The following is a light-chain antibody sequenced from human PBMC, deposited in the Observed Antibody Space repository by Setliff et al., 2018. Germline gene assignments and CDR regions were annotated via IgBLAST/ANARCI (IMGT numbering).Light chain of an antibody. V-gene: IGLV2-8*01. CDR2: EVS. Sequence: QSALTHPPSASGSPGQSVTISCTGTSSDVGGYNYVSWYQQHPGKAPKLMIYEVSKRPSGVPDRFSGSKSGNTASLTVSGLQAEDEADYYCSSYAGSNNFPYVFGTGTKV. J-gene: IGLJ1*01. CDR3: SSYAGSNNFPYV. CDR1: SSDVGGYNY.